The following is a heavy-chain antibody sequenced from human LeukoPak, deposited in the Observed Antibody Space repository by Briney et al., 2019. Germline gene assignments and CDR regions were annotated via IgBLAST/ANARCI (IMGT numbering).Heavy chain of an antibody. Sequence: SETLSLTCTVSGGSISSYYWSWIRQPPGKGLEWIGYIYYSGSTNYNPSLKSRVTISVDTSNNQFYLKLNLVTAADTAVYYCTKYTGSNGDFRFDSWGEGTLVTVSS. J-gene: IGHJ4*02. CDR2: IYYSGST. D-gene: IGHD3-3*01. V-gene: IGHV4-59*08. CDR3: TKYTGSNGDFRFDS. CDR1: GGSISSYY.